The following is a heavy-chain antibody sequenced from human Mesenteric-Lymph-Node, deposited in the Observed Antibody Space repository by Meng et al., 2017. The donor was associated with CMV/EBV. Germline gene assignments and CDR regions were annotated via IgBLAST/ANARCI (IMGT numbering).Heavy chain of an antibody. V-gene: IGHV1-2*02. J-gene: IGHJ6*02. CDR3: AAQAITTHDYGLDV. CDR1: GYTFTGHY. D-gene: IGHD3-3*01. CDR2: INPNSGDT. Sequence: ASVKVSCKASGYTFTGHYIQWVRQAPGQGLEWMGWINPNSGDTIYAQKFQGRVSMTRDTSISTAYLDLSRLRSDDTAIYYRAAQAITTHDYGLDVWGQGTTVTVSS.